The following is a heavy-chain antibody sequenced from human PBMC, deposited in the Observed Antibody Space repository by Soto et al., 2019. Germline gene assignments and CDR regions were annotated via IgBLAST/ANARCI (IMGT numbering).Heavy chain of an antibody. V-gene: IGHV1-3*01. CDR3: ARDPGYSYGYN. CDR1: GYTFIRYA. D-gene: IGHD5-18*01. J-gene: IGHJ4*02. CDR2: INAGNGNT. Sequence: QVQLVQSGAEVKKPGASVKVSCKASGYTFIRYAMNWVRQAPGQRLEWMGWINAGNGNTKYSQKFQGRVTITRDTSASTGDMALSSLRSEDTAVYYCARDPGYSYGYNWGQGTLVTVSS.